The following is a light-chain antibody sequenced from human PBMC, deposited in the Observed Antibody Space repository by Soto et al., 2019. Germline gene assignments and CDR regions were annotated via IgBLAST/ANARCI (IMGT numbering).Light chain of an antibody. J-gene: IGLJ2*01. V-gene: IGLV2-14*03. CDR2: DVS. CDR1: NSDVGGYNF. Sequence: QSALTQPASVSGSPGQSIAISCTGTNSDVGGYNFVSWYQHHPGEAPKLIILDVSHRPSGISDRFSGSKSGNTASLTISGLQAEDEGDDYCSSYTSSSSVVFAGGTKRTVL. CDR3: SSYTSSSSVV.